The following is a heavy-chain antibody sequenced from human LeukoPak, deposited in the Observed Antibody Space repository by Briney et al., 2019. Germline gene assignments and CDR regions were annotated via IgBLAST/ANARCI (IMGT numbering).Heavy chain of an antibody. CDR3: ASAGRGNTPVFQH. CDR2: IYYSGST. D-gene: IGHD2-15*01. V-gene: IGHV4-59*01. CDR1: GGSISTYY. J-gene: IGHJ1*01. Sequence: SETLSLTCAVSGGSISTYYWNWIRQPPGKGLEWIGYIYYSGSTSYNPSLKSRVTISVDTSKNQFSLNLTSVTAADTAVYYCASAGRGNTPVFQHWGQGSLVTVSS.